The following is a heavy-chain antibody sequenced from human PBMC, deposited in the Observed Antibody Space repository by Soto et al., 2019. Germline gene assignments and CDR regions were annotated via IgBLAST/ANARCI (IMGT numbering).Heavy chain of an antibody. CDR2: ISSSSSTI. J-gene: IGHJ5*02. D-gene: IGHD3-3*01. Sequence: PGGSLRLSCAASGFTFSSYSMNWVRQAPGKGLEWVSYISSSSSTIYYADSVKGRFTISRDNAKNSLYLQMNSLRDEDTAVYYCGRESRFLEWLSLNWFDPWGQGTLVTVSS. V-gene: IGHV3-48*02. CDR1: GFTFSSYS. CDR3: GRESRFLEWLSLNWFDP.